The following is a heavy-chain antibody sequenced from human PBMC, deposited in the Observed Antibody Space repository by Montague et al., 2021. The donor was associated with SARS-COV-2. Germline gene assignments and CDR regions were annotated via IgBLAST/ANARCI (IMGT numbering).Heavy chain of an antibody. V-gene: IGHV4-34*01. J-gene: IGHJ4*02. D-gene: IGHD5-12*01. Sequence: SETLSLTCAVYGGSVSGYCWSWICLRQGQGQEREGESNHSGSTDNNSYLKSRVTISVHTSRNKYSLDPSPGTAAATAVYYCARCSVDGGYSGYEVCYFDYWGQGTLVTVSS. CDR3: ARCSVDGGYSGYEVCYFDY. CDR1: GGSVSGYC. CDR2: SNHSGST.